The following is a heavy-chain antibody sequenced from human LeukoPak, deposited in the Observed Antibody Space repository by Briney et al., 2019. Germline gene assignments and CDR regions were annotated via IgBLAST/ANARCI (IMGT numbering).Heavy chain of an antibody. CDR3: ARHVLELLWFGDDSNFDY. J-gene: IGHJ4*02. CDR1: GVSFSGYY. D-gene: IGHD3-10*01. CDR2: INHSGST. V-gene: IGHV4-34*01. Sequence: SETLSLTCAVYGVSFSGYYWIWLRQPPGKGLEGIGEINHSGSTNYNPSLKSRVTISVDTSKNEFSLKLSSVTAADTAVYYCARHVLELLWFGDDSNFDYWGQGTLVTVSS.